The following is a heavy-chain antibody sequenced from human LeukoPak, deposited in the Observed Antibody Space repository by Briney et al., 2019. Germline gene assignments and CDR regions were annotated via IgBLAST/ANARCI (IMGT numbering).Heavy chain of an antibody. CDR3: ARGNYVDWFDP. J-gene: IGHJ5*02. V-gene: IGHV4-59*11. Sequence: SETLSLTCTVSGGSFSNHYWSWIRQPPGKGLEWIGYIYHTGSTNYNPSLKSRVTISVDSSKNQFTLKLSSVTAADTAVYYCARGNYVDWFDPWGQGTQVTVSS. CDR2: IYHTGST. CDR1: GGSFSNHY. D-gene: IGHD1-7*01.